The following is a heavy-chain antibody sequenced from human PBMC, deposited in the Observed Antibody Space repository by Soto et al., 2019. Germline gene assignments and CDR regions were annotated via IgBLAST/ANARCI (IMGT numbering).Heavy chain of an antibody. CDR3: ARCGGDCYSNGMDV. V-gene: IGHV4-59*01. CDR2: IYYSGST. Sequence: SETLSLTXTVSGGSISDNYWSWIRQPPGKGLEWIGYIYYSGSTNYNPSLKSRVTISVGTSKKQFSLKLSSVTAADTAVYYCARCGGDCYSNGMDVWGQGTTVTVSS. CDR1: GGSISDNY. D-gene: IGHD2-21*02. J-gene: IGHJ6*02.